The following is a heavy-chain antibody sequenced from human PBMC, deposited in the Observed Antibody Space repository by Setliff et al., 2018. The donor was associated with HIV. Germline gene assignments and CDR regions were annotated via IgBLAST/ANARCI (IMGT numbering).Heavy chain of an antibody. CDR2: INHSGRT. CDR3: TRGGSMTTLTT. V-gene: IGHV4-34*01. CDR1: GGSFSDYY. D-gene: IGHD4-4*01. J-gene: IGHJ4*02. Sequence: SETLSLTCAVYGGSFSDYYWNWIRQSPGKGLEWIGEINHSGRTNYKPSLKSRVTISVDTSKNQFSLRLSSVTAADTAVYYCTRGGSMTTLTTWGQGTLVTVS.